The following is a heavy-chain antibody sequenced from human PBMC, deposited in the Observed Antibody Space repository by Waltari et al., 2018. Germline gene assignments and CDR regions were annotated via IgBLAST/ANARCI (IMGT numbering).Heavy chain of an antibody. D-gene: IGHD4-17*01. CDR3: ARGRNNYGDYLDYFDY. CDR2: IYHSGST. J-gene: IGHJ4*02. V-gene: IGHV4-38-2*01. CDR1: GYSISSGYY. Sequence: QVQLQESGPGLVKPSETLSLPCAVSGYSISSGYYWGWIRQPPGKGLEWIGSIYHSGSTYYNPSLKSRVTISVDTSKNQFSLKLSSVTAADTAVYYCARGRNNYGDYLDYFDYWGQGTLVTVSS.